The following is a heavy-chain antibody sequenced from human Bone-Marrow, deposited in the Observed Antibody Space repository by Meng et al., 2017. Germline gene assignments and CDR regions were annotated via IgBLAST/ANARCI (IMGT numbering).Heavy chain of an antibody. CDR1: GGSFISGSYY. CDR2: IYYSGST. CDR3: ARALGREYSSGWNNLDY. J-gene: IGHJ4*02. Sequence: SETLSPTCTVSGGSFISGSYYWSWIRQPPGKGLEWIGYIYYSGSTNYNPSLKSRVTISVDTSKNQFSLKLSSVTAADTAVYYCARALGREYSSGWNNLDYWGQGTLVTVSS. V-gene: IGHV4-61*01. D-gene: IGHD6-19*01.